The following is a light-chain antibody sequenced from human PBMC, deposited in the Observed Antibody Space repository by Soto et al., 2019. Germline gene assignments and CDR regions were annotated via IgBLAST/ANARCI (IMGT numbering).Light chain of an antibody. Sequence: EVVMTQSPATLSVSPGERASLSCRASQSVNSNLAWYQQKPGQAPRLLISGASTRATGIPARFSGSGSGTELTLTISSLQSEDFAVYYCQKHDTVPLTFGPGTKVDIK. CDR1: QSVNSN. CDR2: GAS. J-gene: IGKJ3*01. CDR3: QKHDTVPLT. V-gene: IGKV3-15*01.